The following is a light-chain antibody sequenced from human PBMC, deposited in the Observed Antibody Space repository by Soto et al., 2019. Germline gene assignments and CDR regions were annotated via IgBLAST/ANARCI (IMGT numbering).Light chain of an antibody. CDR2: AAS. V-gene: IGKV1-27*01. Sequence: DIQMTQSPSSLSASVGDRATITCRASQGISNYLAWYQQKPGKVPKLLIYAASTWQSGVPSRFSGSGSGTDFTLTISRLQPEDVATYYCQKYNSAPHTFGQGTKLEIK. J-gene: IGKJ2*01. CDR1: QGISNY. CDR3: QKYNSAPHT.